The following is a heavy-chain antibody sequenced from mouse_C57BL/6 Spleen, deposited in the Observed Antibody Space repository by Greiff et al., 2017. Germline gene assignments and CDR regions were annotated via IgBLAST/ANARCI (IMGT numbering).Heavy chain of an antibody. CDR3: ARRGLPQTDAMDY. V-gene: IGHV2-9-1*01. J-gene: IGHJ4*01. CDR2: IWTGGGT. Sequence: VKVVESGPGLVAPSQSLSITCTVSGFSLPSYAISWVRQPPGKGLEWLGVIWTGGGTHYNSALQSRLSISKDNSKSQVFLKMNSLQTDDTARYYCARRGLPQTDAMDYWGQGTSVTVSS. CDR1: GFSLPSYA. D-gene: IGHD2-2*01.